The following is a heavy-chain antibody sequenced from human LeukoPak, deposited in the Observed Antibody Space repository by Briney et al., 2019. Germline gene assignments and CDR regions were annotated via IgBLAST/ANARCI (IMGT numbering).Heavy chain of an antibody. CDR1: GYSFTSYW. CDR2: IYPGDSDT. J-gene: IGHJ6*02. CDR3: ARSRIPLYYYYGMDV. Sequence: GESLKISCKGSGYSFTSYWIGWVGQMPGKGLEWMGIIYPGDSDTRYTPSFQGQVTISADKSISTAYLQWSSLKASGTAMYYCARSRIPLYYYYGMDVWGQGTTVTVSS. D-gene: IGHD2-2*02. V-gene: IGHV5-51*01.